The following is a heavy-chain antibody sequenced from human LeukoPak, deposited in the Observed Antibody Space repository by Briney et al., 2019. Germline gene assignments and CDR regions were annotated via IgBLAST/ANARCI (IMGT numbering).Heavy chain of an antibody. CDR1: GGSISSYY. Sequence: SETLSLTCTVSGGSISSYYWGWIRQPAGGGLEWIGRIYSSGSTYYNPSLKSRVTISVDTSKNQFSLKLSSVTAADTAVYYCARDLSITGTTGDWFDPWGQGTLVTVSS. CDR3: ARDLSITGTTGDWFDP. D-gene: IGHD1-20*01. CDR2: IYSSGST. V-gene: IGHV4-4*07. J-gene: IGHJ5*02.